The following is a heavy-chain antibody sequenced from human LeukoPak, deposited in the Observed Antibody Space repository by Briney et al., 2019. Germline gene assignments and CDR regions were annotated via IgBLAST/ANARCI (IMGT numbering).Heavy chain of an antibody. CDR1: GCTFTGYY. D-gene: IGHD3-9*01. J-gene: IGHJ4*02. CDR3: ARVSSPRYFDWLAFDY. CDR2: INPNSGGT. Sequence: ASVKVSCKASGCTFTGYYMHWVRQAPGQGLEWMGRINPNSGGTNYAQKFQGRVTMTRDTSISTAYMELSRLRSDDTAVYYCARVSSPRYFDWLAFDYWGQGTLVTVSS. V-gene: IGHV1-2*06.